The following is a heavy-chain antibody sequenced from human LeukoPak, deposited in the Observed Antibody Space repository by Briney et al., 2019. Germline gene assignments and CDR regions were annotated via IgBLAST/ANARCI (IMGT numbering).Heavy chain of an antibody. CDR2: ISGSVGST. D-gene: IGHD6-13*01. CDR3: AKDVVSSWYYDYYSGMDV. CDR1: GFTFSSYA. V-gene: IGHV3-23*01. J-gene: IGHJ6*02. Sequence: GGSLRLSCAASGFTFSSYAMSWVRQAPGKGLEGVSAISGSVGSTDYADSVKGRFTISRDNSKNTMYLQMNSLRAEDTAVDYCAKDVVSSWYYDYYSGMDVWGQGTTVTVSS.